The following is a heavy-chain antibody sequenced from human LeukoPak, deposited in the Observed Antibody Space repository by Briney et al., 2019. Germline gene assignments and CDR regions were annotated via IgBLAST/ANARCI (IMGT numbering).Heavy chain of an antibody. CDR2: ISSSGSTI. CDR3: ARDIGDYGNDAFDI. Sequence: PGGSLRLSCAASGFTFSSYEMNWVCQAPGKGLEWVSYISSSGSTIYYADSVKGRFTISRDNAENSLYLQMNSLRAEDTAVYYCARDIGDYGNDAFDIWGQGTMVTVSS. D-gene: IGHD4-17*01. V-gene: IGHV3-48*03. CDR1: GFTFSSYE. J-gene: IGHJ3*02.